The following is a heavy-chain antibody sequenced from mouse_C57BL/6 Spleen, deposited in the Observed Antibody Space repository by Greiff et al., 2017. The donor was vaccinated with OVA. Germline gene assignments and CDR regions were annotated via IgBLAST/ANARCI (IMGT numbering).Heavy chain of an antibody. CDR1: GYTFTSYW. CDR3: ASPLLYYGSRGFAY. J-gene: IGHJ3*01. Sequence: QVQLKQPGAELVKPGASVKMSCKASGYTFTSYWITWVKQRPGQGLEWIGDIYPGSGSTNYNEKFKSKATLTVDTSSSTAYMQLSSLTSEDSAVYYCASPLLYYGSRGFAYWGQGTLVTVSA. D-gene: IGHD1-1*01. CDR2: IYPGSGST. V-gene: IGHV1-55*01.